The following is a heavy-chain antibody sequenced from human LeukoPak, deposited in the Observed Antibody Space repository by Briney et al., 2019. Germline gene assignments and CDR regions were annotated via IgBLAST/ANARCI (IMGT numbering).Heavy chain of an antibody. V-gene: IGHV4-59*07. J-gene: IGHJ1*01. Sequence: SVTLTLLCTVSSGSFRLYYWIWLPQSPGKGLEWIGYVYDSGSTNYYPSLKSRATISVDTSKNQFSLNLRSVTAADTAVYYCASASGGWEYFRHWGQGTLVTVSS. D-gene: IGHD2-15*01. CDR3: ASASGGWEYFRH. CDR1: SGSFRLYY. CDR2: VYDSGST.